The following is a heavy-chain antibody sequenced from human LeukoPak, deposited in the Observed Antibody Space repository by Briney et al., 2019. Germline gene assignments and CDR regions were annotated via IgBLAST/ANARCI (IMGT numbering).Heavy chain of an antibody. CDR1: GYTFTCYY. V-gene: IGHV1-2*04. CDR3: AREGGFSYGPAKCFDY. Sequence: SVKVSCKASGYTFTCYYLHWVRQAPGQGLEWMGCINPNSDDTVFARKFQGWVTMTRDTSITTAYMELSRLKSDDTAIYYCAREGGFSYGPAKCFDYWGQGTLVTVSS. CDR2: INPNSDDT. J-gene: IGHJ4*02. D-gene: IGHD5-18*01.